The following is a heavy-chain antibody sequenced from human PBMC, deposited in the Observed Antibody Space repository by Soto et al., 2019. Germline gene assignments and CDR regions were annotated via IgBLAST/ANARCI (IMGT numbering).Heavy chain of an antibody. CDR3: ARGPVVVVSAPYYFDY. CDR1: GGSFSGYY. D-gene: IGHD2-21*01. J-gene: IGHJ4*02. V-gene: IGHV4-34*01. Sequence: PSETLSLTCAVYGGSFSGYYWSWIRQPPGKGLEWIGNIYYSGSTYYNPSLKSRVSISVDTSRDQFSLKLSSVTAADTAVYYCARGPVVVVSAPYYFDYWGQGTRVTVSS. CDR2: IYYSGST.